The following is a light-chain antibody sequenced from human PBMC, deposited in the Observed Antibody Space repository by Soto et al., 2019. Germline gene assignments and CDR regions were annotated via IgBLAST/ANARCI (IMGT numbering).Light chain of an antibody. Sequence: EIVLTQSPGTLSLSPGERATLSCRARQSVSGNFLAWYQEKPGQAPRLLIPGASSRATGIPDRFSGSGSGTDFTLTISIPQPEDFATYYCQQANSFPLTFGGGTKVDI. CDR1: QSVSGNF. CDR3: QQANSFPLT. CDR2: GAS. J-gene: IGKJ4*01. V-gene: IGKV3-20*01.